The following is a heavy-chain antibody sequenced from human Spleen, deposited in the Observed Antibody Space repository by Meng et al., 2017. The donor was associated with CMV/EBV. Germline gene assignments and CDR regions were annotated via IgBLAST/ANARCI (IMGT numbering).Heavy chain of an antibody. J-gene: IGHJ4*02. V-gene: IGHV3-33*03. D-gene: IGHD5-24*01. CDR1: GFTFSSYA. CDR3: AKEGGWLHSIDY. CDR2: IWYDGSDK. Sequence: GESLKISCAASGFTFSSYAMSWVRQAPGKGLEWVAVIWYDGSDKYYADSVKGRFTISRDNSKNTVYLQMNSLRTEDTAVYYCAKEGGWLHSIDYWGQGTLVTVSS.